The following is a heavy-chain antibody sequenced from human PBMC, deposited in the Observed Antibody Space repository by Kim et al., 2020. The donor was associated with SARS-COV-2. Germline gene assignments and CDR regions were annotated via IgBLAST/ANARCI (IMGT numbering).Heavy chain of an antibody. CDR2: ISGSGGST. J-gene: IGHJ4*02. CDR1: GFTFSSYA. CDR3: AKDGAGWFGESHFDY. D-gene: IGHD3-10*01. Sequence: GGSLRLSCAASGFTFSSYAMSWVRQAPGKGLEWVSAISGSGGSTYYADSVKGRFTISRDNSKNTLYLQMNSLRAEDTAVYYCAKDGAGWFGESHFDYWGQGTLVTVSS. V-gene: IGHV3-23*01.